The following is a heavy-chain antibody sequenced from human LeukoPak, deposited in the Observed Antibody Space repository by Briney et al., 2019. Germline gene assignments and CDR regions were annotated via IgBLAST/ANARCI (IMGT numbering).Heavy chain of an antibody. V-gene: IGHV3-7*05. CDR1: GFTFSSYW. Sequence: QPGGSLRLSCAASGFTFSSYWMSWVRQAPGKGLEWVANIKQDGSDKYYVDSVKGRFTISRDNAKNSLYLQMNSLRAEDTAVYYCARSLGYCSAGSCFPFDYWGQGTLVTVSS. CDR2: IKQDGSDK. J-gene: IGHJ4*02. CDR3: ARSLGYCSAGSCFPFDY. D-gene: IGHD2-15*01.